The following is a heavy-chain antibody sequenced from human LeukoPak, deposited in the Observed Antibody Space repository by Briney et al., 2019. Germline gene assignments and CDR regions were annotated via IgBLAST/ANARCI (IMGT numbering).Heavy chain of an antibody. J-gene: IGHJ5*02. D-gene: IGHD3-22*01. Sequence: SETLSLTCTVSGGSISSSPYYWGWIRQPPGKGLEWIGSIYYSGTTHYSPSLKSRVTISVDTSKNQFSLKLNSVTAADTAVYFCAREMGYYYDNSGYFSNWFDPWGQGTLVTVSS. CDR3: AREMGYYYDNSGYFSNWFDP. V-gene: IGHV4-39*07. CDR1: GGSISSSPYY. CDR2: IYYSGTT.